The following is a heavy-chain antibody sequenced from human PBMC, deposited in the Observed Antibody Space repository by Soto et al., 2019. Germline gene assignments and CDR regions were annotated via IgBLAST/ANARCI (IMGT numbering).Heavy chain of an antibody. V-gene: IGHV1-18*01. CDR3: ARDMTIGSADTVGGY. CDR1: GYTFDTYG. D-gene: IGHD3-9*01. CDR2: ISTYTGNT. Sequence: QVQLVQSGAEVKKPGASVKVSCKASGYTFDTYGISWVRQAPGQGLEWMGWISTYTGNTDYAQSLQGRVTMTTDTSSSTAYMELRSVRADDTAVYYCARDMTIGSADTVGGYGGQGTEVPVSS. J-gene: IGHJ4*02.